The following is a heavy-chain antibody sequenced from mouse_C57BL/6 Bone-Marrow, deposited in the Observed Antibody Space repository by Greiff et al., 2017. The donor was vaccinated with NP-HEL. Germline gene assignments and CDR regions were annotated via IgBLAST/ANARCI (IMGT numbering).Heavy chain of an antibody. V-gene: IGHV1-69*01. CDR3: ARRGSSYETWFAY. Sequence: VKLQQPGAELVMPGASVKLSCKASGYTFTSYWMHWVKQRPGQGLEWIGEIDPSDSYTNYNQKFKGKSTLTVDKSSSTAYMQLSSLTSEDSAVYYCARRGSSYETWFAYWGQGTLVTVSA. D-gene: IGHD1-1*01. CDR1: GYTFTSYW. J-gene: IGHJ3*01. CDR2: IDPSDSYT.